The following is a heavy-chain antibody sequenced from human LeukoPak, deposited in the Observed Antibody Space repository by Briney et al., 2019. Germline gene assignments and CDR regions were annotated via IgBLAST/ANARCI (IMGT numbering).Heavy chain of an antibody. CDR2: IIPIFDTS. V-gene: IGHV1-69*13. CDR3: ARDRTIEARLPNATYWYFDL. CDR1: GGTFSSYA. D-gene: IGHD6-6*01. J-gene: IGHJ2*01. Sequence: ASVKVSCKASGGTFSSYAISWVRQAPGQGLEWMGGIIPIFDTSNYAQKFQGRVTITADESTSTAYMELSSLRSEDTAVYYCARDRTIEARLPNATYWYFDLWGRGTLVTVSS.